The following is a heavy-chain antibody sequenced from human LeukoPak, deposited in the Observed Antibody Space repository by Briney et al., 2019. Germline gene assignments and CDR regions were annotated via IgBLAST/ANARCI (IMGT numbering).Heavy chain of an antibody. D-gene: IGHD3-3*01. J-gene: IGHJ6*03. V-gene: IGHV3-30*18. CDR1: GFTFSRYG. CDR3: AKGFGSQSLLYYYYMDV. CDR2: ISYDGSNK. Sequence: GGSLRLSCAASGFTFSRYGMHWVRQTPGKGLEWVAVISYDGSNKYYADSVKGRFNISRDNSKNTLYLQMNSLRAEDTAVYYCAKGFGSQSLLYYYYMDVWGKGTTVTISS.